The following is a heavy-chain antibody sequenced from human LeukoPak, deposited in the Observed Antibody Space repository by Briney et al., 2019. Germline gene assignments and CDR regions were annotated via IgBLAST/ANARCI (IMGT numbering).Heavy chain of an antibody. D-gene: IGHD2-2*02. Sequence: SETLSLTCAVYGGSFSGYYWSWIRQPPGEGLEWIGEINHSGSTNYNPSLKSRVTISVDTSKNQFSLKLSSVTAADTAVYYCARDVPYCSSTSCYTNWFDPWGQGTLVTVSS. CDR2: INHSGST. V-gene: IGHV4-34*01. CDR3: ARDVPYCSSTSCYTNWFDP. J-gene: IGHJ5*02. CDR1: GGSFSGYY.